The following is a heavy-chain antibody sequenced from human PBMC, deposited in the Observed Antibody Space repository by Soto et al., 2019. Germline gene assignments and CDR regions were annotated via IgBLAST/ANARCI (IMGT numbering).Heavy chain of an antibody. D-gene: IGHD6-25*01. Sequence: GGSVRLSCAASGFSFSDYAMSWVRQAPGKGLEWVSGISESGGSTYYADSVRGRFTVSRDNSKYSLSLRMNSLRDEDTAVYFCAKRSPYRSGRNSPIFDYWGQGALVTVSS. CDR3: AKRSPYRSGRNSPIFDY. J-gene: IGHJ4*02. CDR2: ISESGGST. V-gene: IGHV3-23*01. CDR1: GFSFSDYA.